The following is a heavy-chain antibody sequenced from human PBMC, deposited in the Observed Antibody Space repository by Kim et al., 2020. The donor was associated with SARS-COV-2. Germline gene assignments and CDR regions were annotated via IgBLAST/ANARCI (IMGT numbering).Heavy chain of an antibody. Sequence: ASVKVSCKASGYTFTGYYMHWVRQAPGQGLEWMGWINPNSGGTNYAQKFQGRVTMTRDTSISTAYMELSRLRSDDTAVYYCARVRFGKAAHTRGAFDIWGQGTMVTVSS. CDR2: INPNSGGT. D-gene: IGHD6-6*01. V-gene: IGHV1-2*02. CDR1: GYTFTGYY. J-gene: IGHJ3*02. CDR3: ARVRFGKAAHTRGAFDI.